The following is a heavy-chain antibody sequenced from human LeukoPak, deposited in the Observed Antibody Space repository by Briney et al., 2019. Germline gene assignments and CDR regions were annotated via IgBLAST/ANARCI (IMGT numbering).Heavy chain of an antibody. Sequence: SGGSLRLSCAASGLTFSSHWMHWVRHAPGKGLVWVSRITNDGSSTTYADSVKGRFTISRDNSKNTLYLQMNSLRPEDTAVYYCARGYFYDSSGPNNGWDYWGQGTLVTVSS. J-gene: IGHJ4*02. CDR2: ITNDGSST. D-gene: IGHD3-22*01. CDR3: ARGYFYDSSGPNNGWDY. V-gene: IGHV3-74*01. CDR1: GLTFSSHW.